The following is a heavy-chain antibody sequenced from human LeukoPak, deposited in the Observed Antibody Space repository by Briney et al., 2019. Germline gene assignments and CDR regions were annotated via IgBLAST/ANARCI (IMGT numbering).Heavy chain of an antibody. V-gene: IGHV3-30*02. Sequence: GGSLRLSCAASGFTFSSYGIHWVRQAPGKGLEWVAFIRYDGSNKYYADSVKGRFTISRDNSKNTLYLQMNSLRDEDTAIYYCARDTLEYSNSPDALDIWGQGTMVTVSS. CDR1: GFTFSSYG. J-gene: IGHJ3*02. CDR3: ARDTLEYSNSPDALDI. D-gene: IGHD4-23*01. CDR2: IRYDGSNK.